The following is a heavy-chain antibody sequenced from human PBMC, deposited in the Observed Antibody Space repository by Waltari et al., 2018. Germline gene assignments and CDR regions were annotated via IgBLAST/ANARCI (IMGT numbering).Heavy chain of an antibody. J-gene: IGHJ4*02. CDR3: ARANPADFDY. CDR1: GFTFSSYW. V-gene: IGHV3-74*01. CDR2: IKSDGIGG. Sequence: EVQLVESGGGLVQPGGSLRLSCAASGFTFSSYWIHWVRQAPGKGLVGVSRIKSDGIGGNYAESVKGRFTISRDNAKNTVYLQMNSLRAEDTAVYYCARANPADFDYWGQGVLVTVSS.